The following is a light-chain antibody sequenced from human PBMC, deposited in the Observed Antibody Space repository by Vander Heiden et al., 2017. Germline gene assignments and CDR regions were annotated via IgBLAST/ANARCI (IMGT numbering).Light chain of an antibody. CDR2: EVS. Sequence: QSALTQPASVSGSPGQSITISCTGTSSDVGSYNLVSWYQQHPGKAPKRRRYEVSKRPSGVSNRFSCCKSGNTASLTISGLQAEDEADDYCCSYAGSSTCWVFGGGTKLTVL. CDR1: SSDVGSYNL. V-gene: IGLV2-23*02. CDR3: CSYAGSSTCWV. J-gene: IGLJ3*02.